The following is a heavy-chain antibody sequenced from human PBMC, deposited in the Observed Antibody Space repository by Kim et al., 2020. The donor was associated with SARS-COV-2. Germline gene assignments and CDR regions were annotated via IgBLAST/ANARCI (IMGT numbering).Heavy chain of an antibody. V-gene: IGHV4-39*01. Sequence: SETLSLTCTVSGGSISSSSYYRGWIRQPPGKGLEWIGSIYYSGSTYYNPSLKSRVTISVDTSKNQFSLKLSSVTAADTAVYYCAKTGGPHLYHYGMDVWGQGTTVTVSS. CDR2: IYYSGST. CDR1: GGSISSSSYY. J-gene: IGHJ6*02. CDR3: AKTGGPHLYHYGMDV. D-gene: IGHD7-27*01.